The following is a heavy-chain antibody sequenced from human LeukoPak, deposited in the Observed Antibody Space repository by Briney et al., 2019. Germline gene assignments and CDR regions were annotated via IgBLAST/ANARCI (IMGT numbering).Heavy chain of an antibody. D-gene: IGHD4-17*01. J-gene: IGHJ4*02. Sequence: SETLSLTCTVSGGSISSGGYYWSWIRQHPGKGLEWIGCIYYSGTTYYHPSLTSRLAISVDTSKNQFSLKLSSVTAADTAVYYCARSGTVTTWNYWGQGTLVTVSS. CDR3: ARSGTVTTWNY. V-gene: IGHV4-31*03. CDR1: GGSISSGGYY. CDR2: IYYSGTT.